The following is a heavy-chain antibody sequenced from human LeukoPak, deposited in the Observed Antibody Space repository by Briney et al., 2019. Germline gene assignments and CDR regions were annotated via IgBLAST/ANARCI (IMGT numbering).Heavy chain of an antibody. V-gene: IGHV4-34*01. CDR1: GGSFSGYY. CDR2: INHSGST. CDR3: ARNLFGTGIADS. J-gene: IGHJ4*02. Sequence: SETLSLTCAVYGGSFSGYYWSWIRQPPGKGLEWIGEINHSGSTNYNPSLKSRITISVDTSKKQFSLKLSTVTAADTAVYYCARNLFGTGIADSWGQGTLVTVSS. D-gene: IGHD1-1*01.